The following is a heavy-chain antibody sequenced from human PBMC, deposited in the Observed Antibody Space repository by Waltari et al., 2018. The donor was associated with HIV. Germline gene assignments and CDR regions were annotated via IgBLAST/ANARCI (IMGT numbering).Heavy chain of an antibody. CDR1: VYIFTNYV. CDR3: ARGLGGSYYYGVDV. CDR2: ISGYNANT. V-gene: IGHV1-18*01. Sequence: QVHLVQSGAEVKLPGASVRVSCKTSVYIFTNYVVSWVRQAPGQGLEWLGWISGYNANTNYAQRLQGRVTLTTDTSTSTAYMELRSLRSDDTAVYYCARGLGGSYYYGVDVWGQGTTVTVS. J-gene: IGHJ6*02.